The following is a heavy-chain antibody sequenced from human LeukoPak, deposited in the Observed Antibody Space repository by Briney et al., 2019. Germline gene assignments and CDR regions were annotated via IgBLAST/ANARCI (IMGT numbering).Heavy chain of an antibody. CDR1: GYTFTGYY. CDR3: ARSVSISPMFDY. D-gene: IGHD2-21*01. V-gene: IGHV1-2*02. CDR2: INPNTGST. Sequence: ASVKVSCKASGYTFTGYYMHWVRQAPGQGLEWMGWINPNTGSTNFAQKFQGRIAMMRATSITTFYMELNSLRSDDTAVYYCARSVSISPMFDYWGQGTLVTVSS. J-gene: IGHJ4*02.